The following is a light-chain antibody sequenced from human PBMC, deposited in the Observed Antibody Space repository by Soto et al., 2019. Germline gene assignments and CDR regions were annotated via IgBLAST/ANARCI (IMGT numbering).Light chain of an antibody. Sequence: QAVVTQPPSASGTPGQRVTISCSGSSSNIGSNTVNWYQQLPGTAPKLLIYSNNQRPSGVPDRFSGSKSGTSASLAIRGLQSEDEADYYCAAWDDSLNGRVFGGGTKVTVL. J-gene: IGLJ3*02. V-gene: IGLV1-44*01. CDR3: AAWDDSLNGRV. CDR1: SSNIGSNT. CDR2: SNN.